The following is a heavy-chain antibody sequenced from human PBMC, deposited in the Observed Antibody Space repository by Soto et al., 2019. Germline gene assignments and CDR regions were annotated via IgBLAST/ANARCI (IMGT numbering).Heavy chain of an antibody. V-gene: IGHV3-23*01. CDR1: GFTVSTYA. CDR2: ISGNGDKT. J-gene: IGHJ6*02. D-gene: IGHD5-18*01. Sequence: EVQLLESGGDLVQPGGSLRLSCAPSGFTVSTYAMNWVRQAPGKGLEWVSGISGNGDKTYYADSVKGRFTISRDNSNKMLYLQMNTMRAEDTAVYYCAKDPGYTYGHGLDVWGQGTTVTVSS. CDR3: AKDPGYTYGHGLDV.